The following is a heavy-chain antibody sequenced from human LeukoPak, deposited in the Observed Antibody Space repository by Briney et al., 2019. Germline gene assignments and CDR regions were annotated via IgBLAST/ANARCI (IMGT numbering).Heavy chain of an antibody. CDR1: GGSSSSNY. V-gene: IGHV4-59*01. CDR2: IYYSGST. J-gene: IGHJ4*02. Sequence: SETLSLTCTVSGGSSSSNYWSWIRQPPGKGLEWIGYIYYSGSTNYNPSLKSRVTISVDTSKNQFSLKLSSVTAADTAVYYCAREYSSGYHYFDYWGQGTLVTVSS. D-gene: IGHD6-19*01. CDR3: AREYSSGYHYFDY.